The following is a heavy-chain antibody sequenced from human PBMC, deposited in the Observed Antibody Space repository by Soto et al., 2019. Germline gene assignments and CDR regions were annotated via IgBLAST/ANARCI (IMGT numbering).Heavy chain of an antibody. CDR2: MNPNSGNT. J-gene: IGHJ6*02. D-gene: IGHD6-13*01. CDR3: ARGGVAAARRGYYGMDV. Sequence: GASVKVSCKASGYTFTSYDINWVRQATGQGLEWMGWMNPNSGNTGYAQKFQGRVTMTRNTSISTAYMELSSPRSEDTAVYYCARGGVAAARRGYYGMDVWGQGTTVTVSS. CDR1: GYTFTSYD. V-gene: IGHV1-8*01.